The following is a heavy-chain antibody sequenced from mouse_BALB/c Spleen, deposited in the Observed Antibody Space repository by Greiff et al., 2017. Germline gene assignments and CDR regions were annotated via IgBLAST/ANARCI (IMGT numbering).Heavy chain of an antibody. CDR1: GYSFTGYN. J-gene: IGHJ2*01. CDR2: IDPCYGGT. D-gene: IGHD2-12*01. CDR3: ASSDRNYFDY. Sequence: EVQLQQSGPELEKPGASVKISCKATGYSFTGYNMNWVKQSNGKNLEWIGNIDPCYGGTSYNQKFKGKATSTEDKSSSTSYMQLTSLTSEDSAVYYCASSDRNYFDYWGQGTTLTVSS. V-gene: IGHV1-39*01.